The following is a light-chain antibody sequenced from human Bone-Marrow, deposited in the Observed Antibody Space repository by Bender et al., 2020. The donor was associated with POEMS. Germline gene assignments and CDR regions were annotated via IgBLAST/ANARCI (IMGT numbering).Light chain of an antibody. J-gene: IGLJ1*01. CDR1: SSDVGSYNL. CDR2: DVT. Sequence: QSALTQPASVSGSPGQSITISCTGTSSDVGSYNLVSWYQQHPGKAPKLIIYDVTNRPSGVSDRFSGSKSGNTASLTISGLQTEDEADYYCNSYRRGSTPYVFGTGTKVTVL. V-gene: IGLV2-14*02. CDR3: NSYRRGSTPYV.